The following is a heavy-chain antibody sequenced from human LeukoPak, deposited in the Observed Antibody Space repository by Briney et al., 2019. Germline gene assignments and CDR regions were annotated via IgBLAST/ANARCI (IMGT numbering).Heavy chain of an antibody. CDR1: GFTFTTYW. CDR3: ARDLISSGWPNWFDP. Sequence: GESLRLSCAASGFTFTTYWMSWVRQLPGKGLEWVSGINWNGGSTGYADSVKGRFTISRDNAKNSLYLQMNSLRAEDTALYYCARDLISSGWPNWFDPWGQGTLVTVSS. V-gene: IGHV3-20*04. J-gene: IGHJ5*02. CDR2: INWNGGST. D-gene: IGHD6-19*01.